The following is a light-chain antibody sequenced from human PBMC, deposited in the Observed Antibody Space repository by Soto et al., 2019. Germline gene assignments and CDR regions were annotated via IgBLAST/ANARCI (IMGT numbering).Light chain of an antibody. CDR2: GAS. CDR3: QQADSFPLT. CDR1: QDISTL. Sequence: DIQMTQSPSSVSASIGDTVTITCRASQDISTLLAWYQQKPGKAPKLLIYGASTLESGVPSRFSGRESGTDFTLTISSLQPEDFATCFCQQADSFPLTFGGGTKVEIK. V-gene: IGKV1D-12*01. J-gene: IGKJ4*01.